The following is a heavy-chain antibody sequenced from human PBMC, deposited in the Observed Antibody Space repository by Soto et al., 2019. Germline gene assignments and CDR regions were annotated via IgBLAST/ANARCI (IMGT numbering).Heavy chain of an antibody. CDR2: INHSGST. J-gene: IGHJ4*02. V-gene: IGHV4-34*01. CDR3: ARCLRQVLRTYDILTGYPYYFEY. Sequence: PSETLSLTCAVYGGSFSGYYWSWIRQPPGKGLEWIGEINHSGSTNYNPSLKSRVTISVDTSKNQFSLKLSSVTAADTAVYYCARCLRQVLRTYDILTGYPYYFEYWGQGTLVT. CDR1: GGSFSGYY. D-gene: IGHD3-9*01.